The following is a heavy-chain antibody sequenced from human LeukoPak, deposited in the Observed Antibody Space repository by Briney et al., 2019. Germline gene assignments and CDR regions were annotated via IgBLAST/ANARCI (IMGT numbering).Heavy chain of an antibody. CDR1: GYTFTGYY. Sequence: ASVKVSCKASGYTFTGYYMNWVRQAPGQGLEWMGIINSSGGSTSYAQKFQGRVTMTRDMSTSTVYMELSSLRSEDTAVYYCARAVGSSSWLTGTFDYWGQGTLVTVSS. CDR3: ARAVGSSSWLTGTFDY. D-gene: IGHD6-13*01. V-gene: IGHV1-46*01. CDR2: INSSGGST. J-gene: IGHJ4*02.